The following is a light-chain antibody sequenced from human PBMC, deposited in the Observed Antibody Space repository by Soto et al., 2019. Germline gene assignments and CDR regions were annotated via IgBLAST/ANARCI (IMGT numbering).Light chain of an antibody. Sequence: EIVLTQSPGTLSLSPGERATLSCRASQSVDSSYLSWYQHKPGQAPRLRIYATSSRATGIPDRFSGSGSGTHFTLTIRRLEPEDFAVYYCQRYGASSFTFGQGNNLEIK. CDR1: QSVDSSY. J-gene: IGKJ2*01. CDR2: ATS. CDR3: QRYGASSFT. V-gene: IGKV3-20*01.